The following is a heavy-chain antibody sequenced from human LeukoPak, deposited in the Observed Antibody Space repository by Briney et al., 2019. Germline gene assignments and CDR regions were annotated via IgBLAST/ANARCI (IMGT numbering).Heavy chain of an antibody. CDR2: ISGYNGNT. Sequence: GASVTVSCTASGYTLKTYGISWVRQAPGQGLEWMGWISGYNGNTKFAQNFQGRVTMTTDTSTNTAHMELRSLKSDDTAVYYCATGSITMIRGVTYFYYGMDVWGQGTTVTVSS. D-gene: IGHD3-10*01. J-gene: IGHJ6*02. CDR3: ATGSITMIRGVTYFYYGMDV. V-gene: IGHV1-18*01. CDR1: GYTLKTYG.